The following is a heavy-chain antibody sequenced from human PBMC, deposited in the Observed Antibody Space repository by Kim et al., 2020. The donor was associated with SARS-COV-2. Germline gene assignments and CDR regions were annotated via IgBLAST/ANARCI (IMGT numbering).Heavy chain of an antibody. D-gene: IGHD4-17*01. V-gene: IGHV1-69*13. CDR2: IVPLFGTS. CDR1: GATFSTYP. Sequence: SVKVSCKASGATFSTYPISWVRLAPGQGLEWMGAIVPLFGTSNYAQRFRDRVTITADESTTTAYMELSGLRSDDTALYYCARGRDYGDYVLTSWGQGTLITVSP. J-gene: IGHJ5*02. CDR3: ARGRDYGDYVLTS.